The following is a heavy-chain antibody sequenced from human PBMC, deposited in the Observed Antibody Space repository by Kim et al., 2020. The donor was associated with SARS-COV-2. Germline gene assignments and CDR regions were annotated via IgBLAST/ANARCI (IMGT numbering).Heavy chain of an antibody. D-gene: IGHD2-15*01. Sequence: SETLSLTCTVSGGSISSSSYYWGWIRQSPGKGLEWIGSIYYSGSTYYNPSLKSRVTISVDTSKNQFSLKLSSVTAADTAVYYCARQARGNIVVVVAAPTTFDYWGPGTLVTVSS. CDR3: ARQARGNIVVVVAAPTTFDY. V-gene: IGHV4-39*01. CDR2: IYYSGST. J-gene: IGHJ4*02. CDR1: GGSISSSSYY.